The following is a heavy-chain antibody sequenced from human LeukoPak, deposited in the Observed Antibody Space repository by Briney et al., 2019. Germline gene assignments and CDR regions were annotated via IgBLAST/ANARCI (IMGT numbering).Heavy chain of an antibody. J-gene: IGHJ4*02. D-gene: IGHD3-10*01. CDR3: ARGYGGYYFDY. Sequence: QTGGSLRLSYAASGFTVSSNYMSWVRQAPGKGLEWVSVIYSGGNTYYADSVKGRFTISRDNSENTLYLQMNSLRAEDTAVYYCARGYGGYYFDYWGQGTLVTVSS. CDR1: GFTVSSNY. V-gene: IGHV3-53*01. CDR2: IYSGGNT.